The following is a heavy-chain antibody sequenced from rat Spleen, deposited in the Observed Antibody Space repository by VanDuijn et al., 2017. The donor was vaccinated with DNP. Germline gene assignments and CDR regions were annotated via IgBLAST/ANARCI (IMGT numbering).Heavy chain of an antibody. D-gene: IGHD1-2*01. CDR2: IWNNGGT. Sequence: QVQLKESGPGLVQPSQTLSLTCTVAGFSLTSNNVHWVRQPPGEGLEWMGVIWNNGGTRYNSVLKSRLSISRDTSKRQVFLKMNSLQTDDTGTYYCTSDSLNSSSFVYWGQGSLVTVSS. V-gene: IGHV2-41*01. CDR1: GFSLTSNN. CDR3: TSDSLNSSSFVY. J-gene: IGHJ3*01.